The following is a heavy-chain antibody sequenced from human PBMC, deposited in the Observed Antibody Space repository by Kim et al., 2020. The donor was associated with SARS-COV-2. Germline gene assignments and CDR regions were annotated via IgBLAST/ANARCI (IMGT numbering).Heavy chain of an antibody. CDR2: ISGSGGST. V-gene: IGHV3-23*01. J-gene: IGHJ6*03. CDR3: AKGRLELPLYYYYYMDV. CDR1: GFTFSSYA. D-gene: IGHD1-7*01. Sequence: GGSLRLSCAASGFTFSSYAMSWVRQAPGKGLEWVSAISGSGGSTYYADSVKGRFTISRDNSKNTLYLQMNSLRAEDTAVYYCAKGRLELPLYYYYYMDVWGKGTTVTVSS.